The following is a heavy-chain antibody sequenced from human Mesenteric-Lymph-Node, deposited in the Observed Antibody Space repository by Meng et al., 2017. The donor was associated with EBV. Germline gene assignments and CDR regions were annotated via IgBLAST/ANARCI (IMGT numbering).Heavy chain of an antibody. D-gene: IGHD6-19*01. CDR1: GGSFNDYY. Sequence: QVQLQQWGAGLLKPAATLSLSCAVYGGSFNDYYWIWIRQAPGKGLEWIGEINHIRSVYYNPSLKSRVTISVDTSNNQISLRLTSVTAADTAIYYCARVRSSGSGLIRNYFDYWGQGTLVTVSS. V-gene: IGHV4-34*02. CDR3: ARVRSSGSGLIRNYFDY. CDR2: INHIRSV. J-gene: IGHJ4*02.